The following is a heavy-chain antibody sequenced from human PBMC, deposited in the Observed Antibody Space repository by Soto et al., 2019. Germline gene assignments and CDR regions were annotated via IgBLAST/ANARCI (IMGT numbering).Heavy chain of an antibody. J-gene: IGHJ3*01. Sequence: GPSAVNPXQTLRLTCTLYGFSLNTGGVGVGCFSHPPGKQLSWLTLVFRNDDARYGPSLQNRLPIITATSNNQVVLTMNNMDPVDTGTYYCAHRIRERQAFDVWGQGTVVTVSS. CDR1: GFSLNTGGVG. CDR2: VFRNDDA. D-gene: IGHD1-1*01. V-gene: IGHV2-5*01. CDR3: AHRIRERQAFDV.